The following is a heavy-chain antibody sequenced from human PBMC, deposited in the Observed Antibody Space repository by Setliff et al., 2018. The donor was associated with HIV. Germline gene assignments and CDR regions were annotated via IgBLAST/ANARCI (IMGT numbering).Heavy chain of an antibody. CDR2: IYYSGAT. D-gene: IGHD6-6*01. CDR1: GDSMTSGSFY. CDR3: ARGLRSSTYYYYYYMDV. J-gene: IGHJ6*03. V-gene: IGHV4-61*10. Sequence: PSETLSLTCTVSGDSMTSGSFYWSWVRQPAGKGLEWIGGIYYSGATYYKPSLKSRLTIAIDTSKNQFSLKLSSVTAADTAVYYCARGLRSSTYYYYYYMDVWGKGTTVTVSS.